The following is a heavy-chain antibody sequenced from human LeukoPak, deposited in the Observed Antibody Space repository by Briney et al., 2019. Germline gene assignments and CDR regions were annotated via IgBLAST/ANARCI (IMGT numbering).Heavy chain of an antibody. CDR2: IYHSGST. V-gene: IGHV4-30-2*01. J-gene: IGHJ4*02. CDR1: GGSISSGGYY. D-gene: IGHD2-8*01. CDR3: ARTALMEYYFDY. Sequence: SETLSLTCTVSGGSISSGGYYWSWIRQPPGKGLEWIGYIYHSGSTYYNPSLKSRVTISVDRSKNQFSLKLSSVTAANTAVYYCARTALMEYYFDYWGQGTLVTVSS.